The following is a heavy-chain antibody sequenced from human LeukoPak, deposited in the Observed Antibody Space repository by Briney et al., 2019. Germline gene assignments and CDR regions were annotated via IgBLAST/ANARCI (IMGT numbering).Heavy chain of an antibody. Sequence: GGSLRLSCAASGFTFSSYAMSWVRQAPGKGLEWVAAISGNDGRTFYADSVKGRFTISRDNSRDTVYPQMRSLKAEDTALYYCAKESPYDSWRIYYFDYWGQGTLVTVSS. D-gene: IGHD3-22*01. J-gene: IGHJ4*02. CDR2: ISGNDGRT. CDR1: GFTFSSYA. CDR3: AKESPYDSWRIYYFDY. V-gene: IGHV3-23*01.